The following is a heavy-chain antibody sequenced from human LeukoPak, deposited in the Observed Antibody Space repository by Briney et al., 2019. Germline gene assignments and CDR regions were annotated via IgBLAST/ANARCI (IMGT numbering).Heavy chain of an antibody. Sequence: GGSLRLSCAVSGFTFTMYWMHWVRQGPGKGLEWVSRITSDGSATGYADSVKGRFTISRDNAKNTLYPQMNSLRAEDTAVYCCARDASPGYFDLWGRGTLLIVSS. CDR1: GFTFTMYW. CDR3: ARDASPGYFDL. D-gene: IGHD2-15*01. J-gene: IGHJ2*01. CDR2: ITSDGSAT. V-gene: IGHV3-74*01.